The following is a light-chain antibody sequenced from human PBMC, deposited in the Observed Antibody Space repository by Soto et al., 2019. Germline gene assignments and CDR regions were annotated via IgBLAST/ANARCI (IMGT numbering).Light chain of an antibody. CDR2: EVS. CDR1: SSDVGGYKY. J-gene: IGLJ1*01. V-gene: IGLV2-14*01. CDR3: SSYTTNNTYV. Sequence: QSALTQPASVSGSPGQSITISCTGTSSDVGGYKYVSWYQHHPGKAPKVMIFEVSNRPSGVSTRFSGSQSANTASLTISGLQAEDEADYYCSSYTTNNTYVFGPGTKVTVL.